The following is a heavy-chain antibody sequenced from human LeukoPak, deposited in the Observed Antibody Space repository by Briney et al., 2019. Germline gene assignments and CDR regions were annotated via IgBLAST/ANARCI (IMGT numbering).Heavy chain of an antibody. CDR2: INTNTGNP. CDR3: ARELEAVGFDY. D-gene: IGHD6-19*01. CDR1: GYTFTSYG. J-gene: IGHJ4*02. Sequence: GASVKVSCKASGYTFTSYGISWVRQAPGQGLEWMGWINTNTGNPTYAQGFTGRFVFSLDTSVSTAYLQISSLKAEDTAVYYCARELEAVGFDYWGQGTLVTVSS. V-gene: IGHV7-4-1*02.